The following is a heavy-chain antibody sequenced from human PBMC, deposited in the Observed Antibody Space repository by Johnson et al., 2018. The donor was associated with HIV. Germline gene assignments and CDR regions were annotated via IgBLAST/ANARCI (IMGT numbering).Heavy chain of an antibody. Sequence: QVQLVESGGGVDQPGRSLRLSCAASGFTFNSYAMHWVCQAPGKGLEWVAVISYDGSNQYYADSVKGRFTISRDNSKNTLYLQMNSLKTEDTAVYYCTTGSSGSNAFDIWGQGTMVTVSS. CDR1: GFTFNSYA. CDR2: ISYDGSNQ. V-gene: IGHV3-30-3*01. CDR3: TTGSSGSNAFDI. D-gene: IGHD3-22*01. J-gene: IGHJ3*02.